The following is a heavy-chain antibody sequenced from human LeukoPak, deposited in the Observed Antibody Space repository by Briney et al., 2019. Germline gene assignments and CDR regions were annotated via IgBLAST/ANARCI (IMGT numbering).Heavy chain of an antibody. CDR1: GFTFSSYG. D-gene: IGHD4-23*01. Sequence: GRSLRPSCAASGFTFSSYGMHWVRQAPGKGLEWVAVISYDGSNKYYADSVKGRFTISRDNSKNTLYLQMNSLRTEDTAVYYCAKDAAYGGNSDFDYWGQGTLVTVSS. CDR3: AKDAAYGGNSDFDY. V-gene: IGHV3-30*18. CDR2: ISYDGSNK. J-gene: IGHJ4*02.